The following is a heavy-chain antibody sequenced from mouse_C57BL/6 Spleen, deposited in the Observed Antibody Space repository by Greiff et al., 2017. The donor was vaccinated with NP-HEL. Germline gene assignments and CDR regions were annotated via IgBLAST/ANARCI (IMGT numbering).Heavy chain of an antibody. CDR3: AREEDGNYVGFAY. CDR2: IHPNSGST. J-gene: IGHJ3*01. D-gene: IGHD2-1*01. Sequence: QVQLKQSGAELLKPGASVKLSCKASGYTFTSYWMHWVKQRPGQGLEWIGMIHPNSGSTNYNEKFKSKATLTVDKSSSTAYMQLSSLTSEDSAVYYCAREEDGNYVGFAYWGQGTLVTVSA. V-gene: IGHV1-64*01. CDR1: GYTFTSYW.